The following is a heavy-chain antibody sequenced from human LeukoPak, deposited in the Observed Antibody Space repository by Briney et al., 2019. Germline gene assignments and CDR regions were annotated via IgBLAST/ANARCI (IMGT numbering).Heavy chain of an antibody. CDR3: AREPSSWYVDY. CDR1: GFTFSSSW. CDR2: INSDGSIT. Sequence: GGSLRLSCAASGFTFSSSWMHWVRHAPGKGLVWVSRINSDGSITSHADSVKGRFTISRDNAKNTLYLQMSSLRVEDTAVYFCAREPSSWYVDYWGQGTLVTVSS. D-gene: IGHD6-13*01. V-gene: IGHV3-74*01. J-gene: IGHJ4*02.